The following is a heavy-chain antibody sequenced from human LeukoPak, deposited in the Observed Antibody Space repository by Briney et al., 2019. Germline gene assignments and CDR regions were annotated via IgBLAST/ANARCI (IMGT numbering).Heavy chain of an antibody. CDR2: ISSSGTYI. CDR3: ARASWISTADAVC. J-gene: IGHJ4*02. V-gene: IGHV3-21*04. CDR1: GFTFSSYT. Sequence: GGSLRLSCAASGFTFSSYTMNWVRQAPGKGLEWVSSISSSGTYIYYADSVKGRFTISRDDSRNTVYLQLNNLRVEDTAIYYCARASWISTADAVCWGQGTQVTVSS. D-gene: IGHD2-2*03.